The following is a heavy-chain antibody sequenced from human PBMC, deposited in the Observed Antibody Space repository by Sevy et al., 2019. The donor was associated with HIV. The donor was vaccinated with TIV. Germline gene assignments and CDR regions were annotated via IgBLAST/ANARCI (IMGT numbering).Heavy chain of an antibody. Sequence: GGSLRLSCAASGFTFSSYAMSWVRQAPGKGLEWVSAISGRGGSTYYAASVKGRFTISRDNSKNTLYLQMNSLRAEDTAVYYCAKDGSSGSYGGAFDIWGQGTMVTVSS. CDR3: AKDGSSGSYGGAFDI. CDR2: ISGRGGST. J-gene: IGHJ3*02. D-gene: IGHD1-26*01. V-gene: IGHV3-23*01. CDR1: GFTFSSYA.